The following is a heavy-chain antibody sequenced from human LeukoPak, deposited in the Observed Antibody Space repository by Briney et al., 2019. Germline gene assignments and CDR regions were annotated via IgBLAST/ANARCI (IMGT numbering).Heavy chain of an antibody. D-gene: IGHD1-1*01. J-gene: IGHJ6*02. CDR2: ISVYNGNT. Sequence: ASVKVSCKAFGYTFTSYGISWVRQAPGQGLEWMGWISVYNGNTNYAQKLQGRVTMTTDTSTTTAYMELRSLRSDDTAVYYCARTGTGIYYYYGMDVWGQGTTVTVSS. V-gene: IGHV1-18*01. CDR1: GYTFTSYG. CDR3: ARTGTGIYYYYGMDV.